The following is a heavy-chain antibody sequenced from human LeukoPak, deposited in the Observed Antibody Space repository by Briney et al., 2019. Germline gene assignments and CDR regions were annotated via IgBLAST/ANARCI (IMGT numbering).Heavy chain of an antibody. CDR1: GFTFSSYA. D-gene: IGHD3-22*01. V-gene: IGHV3-23*01. CDR3: AKDHRIVVVITTCAFDI. Sequence: PGGSLRLSCAASGFTFSSYAMSWVRQAPGKGLEWVSAISGGGGSTYYADSVKGRFTISRDNSKNTLYLQMNSLRAEDTAVYYCAKDHRIVVVITTCAFDIWGQGTMVTVSS. CDR2: ISGGGGST. J-gene: IGHJ3*02.